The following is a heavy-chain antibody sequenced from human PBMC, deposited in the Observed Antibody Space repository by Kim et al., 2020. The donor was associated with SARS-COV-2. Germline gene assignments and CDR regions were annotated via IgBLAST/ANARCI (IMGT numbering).Heavy chain of an antibody. Sequence: GGSLRLSCAASGFTFSSYSMNWVRQAPGKGLEWVSSISSSSSYIYYADSVKGRFTISRDNAKNSLYLQMNSLRAEDTAVDYCARVRADPDYGDYVGDYWGQGTLVTVSS. J-gene: IGHJ4*02. CDR2: ISSSSSYI. CDR3: ARVRADPDYGDYVGDY. V-gene: IGHV3-21*01. D-gene: IGHD4-17*01. CDR1: GFTFSSYS.